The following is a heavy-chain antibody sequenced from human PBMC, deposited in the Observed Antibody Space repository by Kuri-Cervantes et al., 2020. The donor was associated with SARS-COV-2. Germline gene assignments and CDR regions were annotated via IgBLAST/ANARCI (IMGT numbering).Heavy chain of an antibody. CDR1: GFTFSSYW. CDR2: IKQDGSEK. D-gene: IGHD6-13*01. J-gene: IGHJ4*02. CDR3: AKDVTYSTSCY. V-gene: IGHV3-7*03. Sequence: GESLKISCAASGFTFSSYWMSWVRQAPGKGLEWVANIKQDGSEKYYVDSVKGRFTISRDNSKNTLYLQMNSLRAEDTAVYYCAKDVTYSTSCYWGQGTLVTVSS.